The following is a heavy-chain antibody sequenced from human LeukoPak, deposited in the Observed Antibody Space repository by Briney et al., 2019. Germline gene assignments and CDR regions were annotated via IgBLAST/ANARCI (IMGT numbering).Heavy chain of an antibody. CDR2: INHSGTT. Sequence: PSETLSLTCAVYGGSFSGYYWSWIRQAPGKGLEWIGEINHSGTTNYNPSLKSRVTISVDTSKNQFSLKLSSVTAADTAVYYCSRERVLRYWGQGTLVTVSS. J-gene: IGHJ4*02. CDR3: SRERVLRY. CDR1: GGSFSGYY. V-gene: IGHV4-34*01.